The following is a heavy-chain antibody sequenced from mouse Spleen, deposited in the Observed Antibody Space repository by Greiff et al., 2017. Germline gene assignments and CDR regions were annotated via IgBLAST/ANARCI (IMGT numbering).Heavy chain of an antibody. Sequence: VKLVESGPGLVQPSQSVTITCTASGFSLTSYGVHWVRQSPGKGLEWLGVIWSGGGTDYNAAFIARLSISKDNSKSQVFFKMNSLRANDTSIYYCARNKGAMDYWGQGTSVTVSS. CDR3: ARNKGAMDY. D-gene: IGHD1-3*01. J-gene: IGHJ4*01. V-gene: IGHV2-2*02. CDR2: IWSGGGT. CDR1: GFSLTSYG.